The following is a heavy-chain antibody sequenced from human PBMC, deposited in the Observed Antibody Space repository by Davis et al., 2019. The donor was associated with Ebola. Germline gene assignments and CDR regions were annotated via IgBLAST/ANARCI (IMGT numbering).Heavy chain of an antibody. CDR1: GDSISNYY. CDR2: IFYSGTT. Sequence: GSLRLSCTVSGDSISNYYWSWIRQPPGKGLDWIGYIFYSGTTKYNPSLNSRVTMSVDSSKNQFSLELTSVSAADTAMYYCARGRYSGSYDYWGQGTLVTVSS. CDR3: ARGRYSGSYDY. J-gene: IGHJ4*02. D-gene: IGHD1-26*01. V-gene: IGHV4-59*01.